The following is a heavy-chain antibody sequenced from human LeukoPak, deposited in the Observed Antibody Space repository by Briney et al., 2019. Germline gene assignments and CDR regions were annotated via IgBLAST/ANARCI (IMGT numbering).Heavy chain of an antibody. CDR3: ARYASYGWRFDY. CDR1: GGSTSTYY. CDR2: ISTSGST. Sequence: SETLSLTCTVSGGSTSTYYWSWIRQPAGKGLEWIGRISTSGSTNYNPSLKSRVTMSVDTSKNHFSLKLSSVTAADTAVYFCARYASYGWRFDYWGQGTLVTVSS. D-gene: IGHD6-19*01. J-gene: IGHJ4*02. V-gene: IGHV4-4*07.